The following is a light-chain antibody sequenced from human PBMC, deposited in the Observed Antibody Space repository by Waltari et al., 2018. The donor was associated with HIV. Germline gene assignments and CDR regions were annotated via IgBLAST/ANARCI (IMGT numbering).Light chain of an antibody. V-gene: IGLV1-47*01. J-gene: IGLJ3*02. CDR2: RDN. CDR1: SANVGNT. CDR3: AAWDDILSGWV. Sequence: QSVLTQPPSASGTPGQRVTISCSGSSANVGNTVYWYQQLPGPAPKVLIYRDNQRPSGGPDRFSGSRSGTAASLDVSGLRAEDEANYFCAAWDDILSGWVFGGGTKLTVL.